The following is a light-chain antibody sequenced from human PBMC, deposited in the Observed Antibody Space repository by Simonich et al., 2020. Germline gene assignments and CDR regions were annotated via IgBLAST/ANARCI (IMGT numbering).Light chain of an antibody. CDR1: QSVLYSSHKKNY. CDR2: WAS. Sequence: DIVMTQSPDSLAVSLGERATINCKSSQSVLYSSHKKNYFAWYQQKPGQPPKLLIYWASTRESGVPDRFSGSGSGTDFTLTISSLQAEDVAVYYCQQYYSTPFTFGPGTKVDIK. J-gene: IGKJ3*01. V-gene: IGKV4-1*01. CDR3: QQYYSTPFT.